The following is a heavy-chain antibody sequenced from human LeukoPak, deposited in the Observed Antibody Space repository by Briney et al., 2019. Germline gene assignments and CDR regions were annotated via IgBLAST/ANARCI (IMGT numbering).Heavy chain of an antibody. D-gene: IGHD1-26*01. CDR3: ARISAY. Sequence: SETLSLTCTVSGYSISSGFFWGWIRQPPGKGLEWIGSIYHSGSTYYNSSLKSRVSISVDTSKNQFSLKLSSVTSADTAVYYCARISAYWGQGTLVTVSS. CDR2: IYHSGST. J-gene: IGHJ4*02. CDR1: GYSISSGFF. V-gene: IGHV4-38-2*02.